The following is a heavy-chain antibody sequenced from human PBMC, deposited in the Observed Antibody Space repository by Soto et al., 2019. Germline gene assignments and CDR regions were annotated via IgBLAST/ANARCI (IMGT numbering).Heavy chain of an antibody. CDR2: ISSSSSYI. CDR1: GFTFSSYA. D-gene: IGHD5-12*01. J-gene: IGHJ6*02. Sequence: EVQLLESGGGLVQPGGSLRLSCAASGFTFSSYAMSWVRQAPGKGLEWVSAISSSSSYIYYADSVKGRFTISRDNAKNSLYLQMNSLRAEDTAVYYCARDKHRAQRWLLEDYYYGMDVWGQGTTVTVSS. CDR3: ARDKHRAQRWLLEDYYYGMDV. V-gene: IGHV3-21*01.